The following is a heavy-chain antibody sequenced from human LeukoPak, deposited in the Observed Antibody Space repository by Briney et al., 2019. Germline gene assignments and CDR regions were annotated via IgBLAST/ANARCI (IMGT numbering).Heavy chain of an antibody. V-gene: IGHV3-23*01. J-gene: IGHJ6*03. Sequence: GGSLRLSCAASGFTFSSYAMSWVRQAPGKGLEWVSAISGSGGSTYYADSVKGRFTISRDDLKNTAYLQLNSLTAEDTAVYYCTGELVVHRRNFYHYYLDVWGKGTTVTVSS. D-gene: IGHD7-27*01. CDR1: GFTFSSYA. CDR2: ISGSGGST. CDR3: TGELVVHRRNFYHYYLDV.